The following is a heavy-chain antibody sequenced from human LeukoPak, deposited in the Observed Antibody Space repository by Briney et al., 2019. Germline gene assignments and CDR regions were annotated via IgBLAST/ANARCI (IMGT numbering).Heavy chain of an antibody. CDR2: ISSSGSTI. CDR3: ARGPSTTTVTTSYKCFDP. V-gene: IGHV3-11*01. D-gene: IGHD4-17*01. J-gene: IGHJ5*02. Sequence: GGSLRLSCAASGFTFSDYYMSWIRQAPGKGLEWVSYISSSGSTIYYADSVKGRFTISRDNAKNSLYLQMNSLRAEDTAVYYCARGPSTTTVTTSYKCFDPWGQGTLVTVSS. CDR1: GFTFSDYY.